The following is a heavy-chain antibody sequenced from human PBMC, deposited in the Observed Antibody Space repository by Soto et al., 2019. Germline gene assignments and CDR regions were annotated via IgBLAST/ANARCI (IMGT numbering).Heavy chain of an antibody. CDR3: ARYYFDSSGYSNWFDP. D-gene: IGHD3-22*01. CDR1: GGSITSGAYY. J-gene: IGHJ5*02. Sequence: SETLSLTCAVSGGSITSGAYYWTWIRQHPGKGLEWIAYIHYSGRTYYNPSLKSRVTISVDTSNNQFSLELSSVTAADTAVYYCARYYFDSSGYSNWFDPWGQGTLVTVSS. CDR2: IHYSGRT. V-gene: IGHV4-31*11.